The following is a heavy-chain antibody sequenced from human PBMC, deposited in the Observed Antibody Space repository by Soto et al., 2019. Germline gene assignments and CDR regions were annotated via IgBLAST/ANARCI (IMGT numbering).Heavy chain of an antibody. J-gene: IGHJ4*02. CDR1: GYFISNGYH. D-gene: IGHD3-10*01. V-gene: IGHV4-38-2*02. CDR2: IYPTGTT. Sequence: AVSLTCAVSGYFISNGYHWDWIQQPPGKGLEWIGSIYPTGTTYYNPCLKSRVTISVDTSKNHFSLKLTSVTAADTAVYYWARDATYGLYYFDHWGQGTLVTGSS. CDR3: ARDATYGLYYFDH.